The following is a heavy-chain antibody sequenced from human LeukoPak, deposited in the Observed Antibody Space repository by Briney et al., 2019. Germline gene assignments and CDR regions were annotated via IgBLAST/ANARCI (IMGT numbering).Heavy chain of an antibody. V-gene: IGHV7-4-1*02. CDR1: GYTFTSYA. D-gene: IGHD3-22*01. Sequence: ASVKVSCKASGYTFTSYAMNWVRQAPGQGLEWMGWINTNTGNPTYAQGFTGRFVFSLDTSVSTAYLQISSLKAEDTAVYYCARSLQDYYDCSGYLIWIDYWGQGTLVTVSS. CDR2: INTNTGNP. J-gene: IGHJ4*02. CDR3: ARSLQDYYDCSGYLIWIDY.